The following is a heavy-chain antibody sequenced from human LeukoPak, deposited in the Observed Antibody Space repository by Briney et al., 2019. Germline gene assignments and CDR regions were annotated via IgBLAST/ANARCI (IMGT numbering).Heavy chain of an antibody. V-gene: IGHV4-61*01. CDR2: IYYSGST. Sequence: PSETLSLTCTVSGGSVSSGSYYWSWIRQPPGKGLEWIGYIYYSGSTNYNPSLKSRVTISVDTSKNQFSLKLSSVTAADTAVYYCARRGVRDGGGDYWGQGTLVTVSS. J-gene: IGHJ4*02. D-gene: IGHD4-23*01. CDR1: GGSVSSGSYY. CDR3: ARRGVRDGGGDY.